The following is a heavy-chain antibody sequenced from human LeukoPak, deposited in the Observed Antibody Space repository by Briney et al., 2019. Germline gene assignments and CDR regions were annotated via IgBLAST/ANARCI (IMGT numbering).Heavy chain of an antibody. Sequence: GGSLRLSCAASGFTFTTYDMHWVRQAPGKGLEWVAFIQYDGTNKYYADSVKGRFTISRDNSKNTLYLQMNSLRAEDTAVYYCAKSKGYYFDYWGQGTLVTVSS. CDR3: AKSKGYYFDY. V-gene: IGHV3-30*02. CDR1: GFTFTTYD. CDR2: IQYDGTNK. D-gene: IGHD4-11*01. J-gene: IGHJ4*02.